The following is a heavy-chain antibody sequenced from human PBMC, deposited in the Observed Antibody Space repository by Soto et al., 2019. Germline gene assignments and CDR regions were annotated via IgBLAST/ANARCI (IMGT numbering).Heavy chain of an antibody. D-gene: IGHD4-4*01. CDR1: GYSISSGNY. V-gene: IGHV4-38-2*02. CDR2: LYHIGST. Sequence: SETLSLTCAVSGYSISSGNYWAWIRQPPGRGLEWIGSLYHIGSTHYNTSLKSRVTISVDTSKNHFSLELSSVTAADTAVYYCARERWRQQYDYYYFYTTDVWGHGTTVTVSS. J-gene: IGHJ6*02. CDR3: ARERWRQQYDYYYFYTTDV.